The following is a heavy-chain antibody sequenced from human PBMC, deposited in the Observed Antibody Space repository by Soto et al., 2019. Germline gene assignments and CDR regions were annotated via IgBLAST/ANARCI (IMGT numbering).Heavy chain of an antibody. Sequence: SGKVSCKASGFTFTSSAGQLVRQARGQRLKWIGWIVVGSGNTNYAQKFQERVTLTRDMSTSTAYMELSSLRSEDTAVYYCAADAHDYDYVWGSYRPIYYFDYWGQGTLVTVSS. CDR1: GFTFTSSA. V-gene: IGHV1-58*01. D-gene: IGHD3-16*02. CDR3: AADAHDYDYVWGSYRPIYYFDY. J-gene: IGHJ4*02. CDR2: IVVGSGNT.